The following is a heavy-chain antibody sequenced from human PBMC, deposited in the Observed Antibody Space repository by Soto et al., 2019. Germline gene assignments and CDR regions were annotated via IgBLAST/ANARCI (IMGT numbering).Heavy chain of an antibody. CDR2: ISHSGST. V-gene: IGHV4-30-2*01. CDR1: GGSISSGGYS. Sequence: QLQLQESGSGLVKPSQTLSLTCAVSGGSISSGGYSWSWIRQPPGKGLECIGYISHSGSTYYNPSFXSRATISVDRSKNQFSLKLSSVTAADTAVYYCARGAAMVDYWGQGTLVTVSS. CDR3: ARGAAMVDY. D-gene: IGHD5-18*01. J-gene: IGHJ4*02.